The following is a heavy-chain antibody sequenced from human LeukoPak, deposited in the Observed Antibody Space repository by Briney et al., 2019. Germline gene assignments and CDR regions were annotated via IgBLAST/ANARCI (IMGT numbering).Heavy chain of an antibody. J-gene: IGHJ5*02. CDR2: ISGSGGST. CDR1: GFTLTSYA. Sequence: GGSLRLSCAASGFTLTSYAMSWVRQAPGKGLEWVSVISGSGGSTNYADSVKGRFTISRDNSKNTLYLQMNSLRAEDTAVYYCAKSGYSSSWSNAAVYNWFDPWGQGTLVTVSS. D-gene: IGHD6-13*01. V-gene: IGHV3-23*01. CDR3: AKSGYSSSWSNAAVYNWFDP.